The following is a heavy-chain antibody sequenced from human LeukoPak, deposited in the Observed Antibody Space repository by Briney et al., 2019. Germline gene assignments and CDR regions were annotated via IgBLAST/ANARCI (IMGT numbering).Heavy chain of an antibody. V-gene: IGHV3-7*01. CDR3: AIWTSGNY. CDR1: EFIFNRSW. Sequence: GGSPRLSCAASEFIFNRSWMNWVRQAPGKGLEWVANMDPSGSQKRYVDSVKGRFTISKDNPGTSLYLDMYGLRAEDTAIYYCAIWTSGNYWGQGTLVTVSS. CDR2: MDPSGSQK. D-gene: IGHD1-1*01. J-gene: IGHJ4*02.